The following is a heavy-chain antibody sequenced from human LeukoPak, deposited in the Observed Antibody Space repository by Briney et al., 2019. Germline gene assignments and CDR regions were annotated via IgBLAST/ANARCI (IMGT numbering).Heavy chain of an antibody. CDR3: AREMATILGFGAFDI. J-gene: IGHJ3*02. Sequence: PSETLSLTCTVSGYSISSGYYWGWIRQPPGKGLEWIGSIYHSGNTYYSPSLKSRVTISVDTSKNQFSLKLNSVTAADTAVYYCAREMATILGFGAFDIWGQGTMVTVSS. CDR2: IYHSGNT. V-gene: IGHV4-38-2*02. CDR1: GYSISSGYY. D-gene: IGHD5-24*01.